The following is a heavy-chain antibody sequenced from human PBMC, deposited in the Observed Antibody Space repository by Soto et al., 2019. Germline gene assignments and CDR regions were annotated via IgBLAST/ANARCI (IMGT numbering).Heavy chain of an antibody. CDR3: ARIGVGSRR. CDR2: LAPISGSP. D-gene: IGHD1-26*01. Sequence: VQMVQSGAEVKEPGSSVKVSCTNSGDTFSHYVMSWVRQAPGQGLEWMGSLAPISGSPNYAERFEGRLTISADAGTSTMYIELRSLKYVDTAVYYCARIGVGSRRWGQGTMVTVSS. CDR1: GDTFSHYV. V-gene: IGHV1-69*18. J-gene: IGHJ3*01.